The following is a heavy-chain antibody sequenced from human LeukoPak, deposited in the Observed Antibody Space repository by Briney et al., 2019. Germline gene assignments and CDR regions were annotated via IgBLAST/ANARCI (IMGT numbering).Heavy chain of an antibody. V-gene: IGHV3-23*01. D-gene: IGHD3-10*01. CDR1: GFTFHAYR. CDR3: AKDRASGSHSFDY. J-gene: IGHJ4*02. CDR2: ISGSGGST. Sequence: GGSLRLSCAASGFTFHAYRMSWVRQAPGKGLEWVSGISGSGGSTYYADSVEGRFTISRDNSKNTLYLQVNSLRAEDTAVYFCAKDRASGSHSFDYWGLGTLVTVSS.